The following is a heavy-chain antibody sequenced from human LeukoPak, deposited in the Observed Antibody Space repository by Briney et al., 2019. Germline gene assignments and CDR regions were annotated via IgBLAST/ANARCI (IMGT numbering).Heavy chain of an antibody. CDR3: ARSSPDYDILTGYLLIGCFDP. D-gene: IGHD3-9*01. V-gene: IGHV4-34*01. CDR1: GGSFSGYY. Sequence: SSETLSLTCAVYGGSFSGYYWSWIRQPPGKGLEWIGEINHSGSTNYNPSLKSRVTISVDTSKNQFSLKLSSVTAADTAVYYCARSSPDYDILTGYLLIGCFDPWGQGTLVTVSS. CDR2: INHSGST. J-gene: IGHJ5*02.